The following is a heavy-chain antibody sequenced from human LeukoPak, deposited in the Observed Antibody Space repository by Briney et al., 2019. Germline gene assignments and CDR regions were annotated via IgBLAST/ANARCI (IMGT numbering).Heavy chain of an antibody. J-gene: IGHJ6*02. D-gene: IGHD2-2*01. CDR1: GGSISSYY. CDR2: IYTSGST. Sequence: KSSETLSLTCTVSGGSISSYYWSWIRQPAGKGLEWIGRIYTSGSTNYNPSLKSRVTMSVDTSKNQFSLKLSSVTAADTAVYYCARDSTSYYCYYGMDVWGQGTTVTVSS. CDR3: ARDSTSYYCYYGMDV. V-gene: IGHV4-4*07.